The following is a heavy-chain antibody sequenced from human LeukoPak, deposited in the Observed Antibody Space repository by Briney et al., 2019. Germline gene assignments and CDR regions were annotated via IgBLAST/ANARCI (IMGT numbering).Heavy chain of an antibody. CDR1: GYTLTSYG. J-gene: IGHJ5*02. Sequence: GASVKVSCKASGYTLTSYGISWVRQAPGQGLEWMGWISAYNGNTNYAQKLQGRVTMTTDTSTSTAYMELRSLRSDDTAVYYCARDRGDVLRYFDWRNWFDPWGQGTLVTVSS. D-gene: IGHD3-9*01. CDR3: ARDRGDVLRYFDWRNWFDP. V-gene: IGHV1-18*01. CDR2: ISAYNGNT.